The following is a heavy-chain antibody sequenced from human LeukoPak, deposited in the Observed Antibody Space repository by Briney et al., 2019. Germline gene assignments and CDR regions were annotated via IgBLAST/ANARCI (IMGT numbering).Heavy chain of an antibody. CDR1: GFTFSTYS. V-gene: IGHV3-21*04. CDR3: AKRHPRIAAAEFQH. D-gene: IGHD6-13*01. CDR2: IDSNSASI. Sequence: GGSLRLSCAASGFTFSTYSMHWVRQAPGKGLEWVSSIDSNSASIYYADSVKGRFTISRDNAKNSLYLQMNSLRAEDTAVYYCAKRHPRIAAAEFQHWGQGTLVTVSS. J-gene: IGHJ1*01.